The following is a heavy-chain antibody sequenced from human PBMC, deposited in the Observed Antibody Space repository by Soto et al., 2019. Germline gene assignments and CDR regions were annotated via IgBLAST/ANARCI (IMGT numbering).Heavy chain of an antibody. V-gene: IGHV3-64D*08. Sequence: GGSLRLSCSASGFTFSSYAMHWVRQAPGKGLEYVSAISSNGGSTYYADSVKGRFTISRDNSKNTLYLQMSSLRAEDTAVYYCACPHAGIAAPRVWGQGATVTVS. CDR3: ACPHAGIAAPRV. J-gene: IGHJ6*02. CDR2: ISSNGGST. CDR1: GFTFSSYA. D-gene: IGHD6-13*01.